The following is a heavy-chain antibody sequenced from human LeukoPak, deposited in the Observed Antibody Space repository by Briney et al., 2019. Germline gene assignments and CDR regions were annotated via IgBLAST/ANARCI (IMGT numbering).Heavy chain of an antibody. V-gene: IGHV3-30*04. Sequence: GGSLRLSCAASGFTFSTYAMNWVRQAPGKGRGWVAVISYDGRQTYYADSVTGRFTISRDNSKNTLYLQMNSLRDEDSAAYYCARVYLERLTAGYFDHWGQGTWVTVSP. J-gene: IGHJ4*02. D-gene: IGHD2-8*01. CDR3: ARVYLERLTAGYFDH. CDR1: GFTFSTYA. CDR2: ISYDGRQT.